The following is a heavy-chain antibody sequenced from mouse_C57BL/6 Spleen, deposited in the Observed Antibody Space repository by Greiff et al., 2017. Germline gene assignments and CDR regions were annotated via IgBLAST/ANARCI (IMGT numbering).Heavy chain of an antibody. CDR2: INHSNGGT. CDR3: ACDGNYYFDD. CDR1: GYTFTSYW. V-gene: IGHV1-53*01. Sequence: QVQLKESGTELVKPGASVKLSCKASGYTFTSYWMHWVKQRPGQGLEWIGNINHSNGGTNYNEKFKSKATLTVDKSSSTAYMQLSILTSEDSAVYYCACDGNYYFDDWGQGTTLTVAS. J-gene: IGHJ2*01. D-gene: IGHD2-1*01.